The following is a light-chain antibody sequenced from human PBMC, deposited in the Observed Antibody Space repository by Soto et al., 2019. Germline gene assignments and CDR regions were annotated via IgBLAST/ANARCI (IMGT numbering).Light chain of an antibody. V-gene: IGKV4-1*01. Sequence: DIVRTQSPEYLAVSMGERATINCRSSQSILYSSNNKNLIAWYQQKPGQPPKLLIYWASTRQSGVPDRFSGSGSGRDFTLTISSLQAEDVAVYYCQQYYSPPRYIFGQGTRLGIK. CDR3: QQYYSPPRYI. J-gene: IGKJ2*01. CDR2: WAS. CDR1: QSILYSSNNKNL.